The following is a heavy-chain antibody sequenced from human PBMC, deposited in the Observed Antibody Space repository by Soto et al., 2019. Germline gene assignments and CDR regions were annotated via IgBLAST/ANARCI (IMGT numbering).Heavy chain of an antibody. D-gene: IGHD3-16*01. CDR3: ARGFGMATIWWSGAGYYYYGMDV. CDR2: IIPIFGTA. Sequence: QVQLVQAGAEVKKPGSSVKVSCKATGGTFSSYAISWVRQAPGQGLEWMGGIIPIFGTANYAQKFQGRVTITADESTSTAYMELSRLRSEETAVYYCARGFGMATIWWSGAGYYYYGMDVWGQGTTVTVSS. CDR1: GGTFSSYA. V-gene: IGHV1-69*12. J-gene: IGHJ6*02.